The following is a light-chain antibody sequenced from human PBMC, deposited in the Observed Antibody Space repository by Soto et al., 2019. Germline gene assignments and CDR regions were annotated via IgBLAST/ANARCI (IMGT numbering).Light chain of an antibody. CDR3: QQRSNWPSIT. J-gene: IGKJ5*01. CDR1: QTVLSN. CDR2: GAS. V-gene: IGKV3-11*01. Sequence: EIVLTQSPATLSLSPGERATLSCRASQTVLSNLAWYQQKPGQAPRLLIYGASTRATGIPARFSGSGSGTEFTLTISSLEPEDFAVYYCQQRSNWPSITFGQGTRLEIK.